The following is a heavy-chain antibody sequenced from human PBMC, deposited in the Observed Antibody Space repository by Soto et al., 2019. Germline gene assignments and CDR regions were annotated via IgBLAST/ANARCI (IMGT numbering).Heavy chain of an antibody. Sequence: SETLSLTCTVSCGSISSYYWSWIRQPAGKGLEWIGRIYISGSTNYNPSLKSRVSMSVDTSKNQFSLRLSSVTAADTAVYYCARARIAVEDYFDYWGQGTLVTVSS. D-gene: IGHD6-19*01. J-gene: IGHJ4*02. CDR1: CGSISSYY. CDR3: ARARIAVEDYFDY. V-gene: IGHV4-4*07. CDR2: IYISGST.